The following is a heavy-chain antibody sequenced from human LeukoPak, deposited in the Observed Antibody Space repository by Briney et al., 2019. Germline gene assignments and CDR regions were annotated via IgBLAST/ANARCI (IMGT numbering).Heavy chain of an antibody. CDR1: GGSISSYY. D-gene: IGHD3-3*01. CDR3: AREGNYDFWSGYPFTGFDY. V-gene: IGHV4-4*07. CDR2: IYTSGST. J-gene: IGHJ4*02. Sequence: SETLSLXCTVSGGSISSYYWSWIRQPAGKGLEWIGRIYTSGSTNYNPSLKSRDTMSVDTSKNQFSLKLSSVTAADTAVYYCAREGNYDFWSGYPFTGFDYWGQGTLVTVSS.